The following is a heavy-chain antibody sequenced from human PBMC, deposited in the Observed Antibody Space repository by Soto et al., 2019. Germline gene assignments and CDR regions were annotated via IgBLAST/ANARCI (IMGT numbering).Heavy chain of an antibody. Sequence: PGGSLRLSCAASGFTFSSYAMHWVRQAPGKGLEWVAVISYDGSNKYYADSVKGRFTISRDNSKNTLYLQMNSLRAEDTAVYYCARARGYSYRNGAIDYWGQRTLVTVSS. CDR1: GFTFSSYA. J-gene: IGHJ4*02. D-gene: IGHD5-18*01. CDR3: ARARGYSYRNGAIDY. CDR2: ISYDGSNK. V-gene: IGHV3-30-3*01.